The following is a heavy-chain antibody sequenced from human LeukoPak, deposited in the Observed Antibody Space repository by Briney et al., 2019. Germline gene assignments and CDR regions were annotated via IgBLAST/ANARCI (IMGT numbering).Heavy chain of an antibody. J-gene: IGHJ4*02. D-gene: IGHD3-9*01. Sequence: GGSLRLSCAASGFIFRNYAMTWVRQAPGKGLEWVSTISGNGDSTAYADSVKGRFTISRDNSKNTLYLQMNSLRAEDTAVYYCARELRYFDWLPFDCWGQGTLVTVSS. CDR3: ARELRYFDWLPFDC. CDR1: GFIFRNYA. CDR2: ISGNGDST. V-gene: IGHV3-23*01.